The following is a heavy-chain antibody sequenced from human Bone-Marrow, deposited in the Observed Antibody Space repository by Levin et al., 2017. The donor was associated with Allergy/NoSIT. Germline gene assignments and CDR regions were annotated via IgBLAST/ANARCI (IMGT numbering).Heavy chain of an antibody. CDR2: ISSSGSTI. V-gene: IGHV3-48*03. J-gene: IGHJ6*02. Sequence: GESLKISCAASGFTFSSYEMNWVRQAPGKGLEWVSYISSSGSTIYYADSVKGRFTISRDNAKNSLYLQMNSLRAEDTAVYYCARVRFLEWLSHSNYGMDVWGQGTTVTVSS. CDR1: GFTFSSYE. D-gene: IGHD3-3*01. CDR3: ARVRFLEWLSHSNYGMDV.